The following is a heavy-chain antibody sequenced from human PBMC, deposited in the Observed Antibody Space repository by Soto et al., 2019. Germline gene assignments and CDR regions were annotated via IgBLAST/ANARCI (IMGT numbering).Heavy chain of an antibody. CDR2: IYYSGST. CDR3: ARRFGARDYDYIWGSYRYSMYYMDV. J-gene: IGHJ6*03. V-gene: IGHV4-39*01. CDR1: GGSISSSSYY. Sequence: QLQLQESGPGLVKPSETLSLTCTVSGGSISSSSYYWGWIRQPPGKGLEWIGSIYYSGSTYYNPSLKSRVTISVDTSKNQFSLKLSSVTAADTAVYYCARRFGARDYDYIWGSYRYSMYYMDVWGKGTTVTVSS. D-gene: IGHD3-16*02.